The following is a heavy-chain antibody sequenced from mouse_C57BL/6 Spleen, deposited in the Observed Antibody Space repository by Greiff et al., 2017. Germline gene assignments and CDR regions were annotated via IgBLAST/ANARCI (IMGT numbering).Heavy chain of an antibody. CDR3: ASAYYSNYWFAY. CDR2: IHPNSGST. J-gene: IGHJ3*01. Sequence: QVHVKQPGAELVKPGASVKLSCKASGYTFTSYWMHWVKQRPGQGLEWIGMIHPNSGSTNYNEKFKSKATLTVDKSSSTAYMQLSSLTSEDSAVYYYASAYYSNYWFAYWGQGTLVTVSA. V-gene: IGHV1-64*01. D-gene: IGHD2-5*01. CDR1: GYTFTSYW.